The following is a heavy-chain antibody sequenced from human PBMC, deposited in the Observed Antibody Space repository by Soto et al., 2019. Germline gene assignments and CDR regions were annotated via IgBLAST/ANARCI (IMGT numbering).Heavy chain of an antibody. CDR1: GFTLDDFA. D-gene: IGHD6-19*01. J-gene: IGHJ4*02. CDR2: ISWDGDSI. Sequence: DVQLVESGGGLVQPGRSLRLSCAASGFTLDDFAMHWVRQAPGKGLEWVSGISWDGDSIDYADSVKGRFTMSRDNAKNSLYLQINSLRAGDTSLYYCAKGESQWLVPFAYWGQGTLVTVSS. CDR3: AKGESQWLVPFAY. V-gene: IGHV3-9*01.